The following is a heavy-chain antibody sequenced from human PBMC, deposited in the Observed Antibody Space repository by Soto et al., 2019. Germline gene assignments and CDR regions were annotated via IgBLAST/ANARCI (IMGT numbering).Heavy chain of an antibody. J-gene: IGHJ5*02. D-gene: IGHD5-18*01. V-gene: IGHV6-1*01. CDR1: GDSVSSNSAA. CDR3: ARGGGYSSSHWFDP. CDR2: TYYRSKWYN. Sequence: PSQTLSLTCAISGDSVSSNSAAWNWIRQSPSRGLEWLGRTYYRSKWYNDYAVSVKSRITINPDTSKNRFSLQLNSVTPEDTAVYYCARGGGYSSSHWFDPWGQGTLVTVSS.